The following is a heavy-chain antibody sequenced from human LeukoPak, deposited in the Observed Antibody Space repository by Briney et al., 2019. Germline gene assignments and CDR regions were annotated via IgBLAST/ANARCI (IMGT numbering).Heavy chain of an antibody. J-gene: IGHJ4*02. CDR2: IYTTGTA. CDR3: ARLAVAGTLDY. D-gene: IGHD6-19*01. Sequence: SETLSLTCIISGGSIGPYYWSWIRQAAGKGPEWIGRIYTTGTADYNPSLKSRVTISVDTSKNQFSLKLSSVTAADTAVYYCARLAVAGTLDYWGQGTLVTVSS. V-gene: IGHV4-4*07. CDR1: GGSIGPYY.